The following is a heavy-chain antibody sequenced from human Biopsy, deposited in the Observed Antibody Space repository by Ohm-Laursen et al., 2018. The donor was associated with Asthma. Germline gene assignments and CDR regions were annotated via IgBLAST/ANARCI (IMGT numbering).Heavy chain of an antibody. V-gene: IGHV4-31*03. CDR2: IHHSGTS. J-gene: IGHJ4*02. D-gene: IGHD3-22*01. Sequence: SQTLSLTCTVSGDSTTSGGCCWNWIRQHPGKGLEWIGYIHHSGTSYFNPSLKSRVSFSRDTSKNQFSLRLSSVTAADTAMYYCARIPRRSGSYFVDYWGQGTLVTVSS. CDR1: GDSTTSGGCC. CDR3: ARIPRRSGSYFVDY.